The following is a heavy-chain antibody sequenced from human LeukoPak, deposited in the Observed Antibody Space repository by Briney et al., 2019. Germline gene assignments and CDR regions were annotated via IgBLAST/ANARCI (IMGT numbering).Heavy chain of an antibody. CDR2: INAYNGNT. V-gene: IGHV1-18*01. D-gene: IGHD6-19*01. CDR3: ARYPGPQQWPPQIFDY. CDR1: CYTFTIYG. J-gene: IGHJ4*02. Sequence: ASVTVSCKATCYTFTIYGISWVRQAPGQGLEWMGWINAYNGNTNYAQKLQGRVTMTTDTSTSTAYMELRSLRSDDTAVYYCARYPGPQQWPPQIFDYWGQGTLVTVSS.